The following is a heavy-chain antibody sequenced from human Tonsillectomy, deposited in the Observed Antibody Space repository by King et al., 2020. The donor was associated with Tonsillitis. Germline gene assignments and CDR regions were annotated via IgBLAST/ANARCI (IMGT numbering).Heavy chain of an antibody. CDR2: IHFDGSNK. CDR3: AKDIVVVIPIRYASDV. Sequence: VQLVESGGGVVQPGGSLRLSCAASGFTFSNYGMHWVRQAPGKGLEWVAFIHFDGSNKYYPDSVKGRFTISRDNSKNTLYLQMNSLRAEDTAMYYCAKDIVVVIPIRYASDVWGQGTTVTVSS. J-gene: IGHJ6*02. V-gene: IGHV3-30*02. D-gene: IGHD2-21*01. CDR1: GFTFSNYG.